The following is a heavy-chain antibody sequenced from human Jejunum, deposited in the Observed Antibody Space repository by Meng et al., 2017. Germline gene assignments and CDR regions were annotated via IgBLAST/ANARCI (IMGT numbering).Heavy chain of an antibody. CDR2: IYPSGTT. J-gene: IGHJ4*02. V-gene: IGHV4-38-2*02. Sequence: SQTRSLTGTVSGYSISNGYYWNWIRQSPGTGLKCIGSIYPSGTTFLNPSLKSRVALSVDASKNQFSLKLSSVTAADTAVYYCARSSASWHFIDHWGQGTLVTVSS. D-gene: IGHD2-2*01. CDR1: GYSISNGYY. CDR3: ARSSASWHFIDH.